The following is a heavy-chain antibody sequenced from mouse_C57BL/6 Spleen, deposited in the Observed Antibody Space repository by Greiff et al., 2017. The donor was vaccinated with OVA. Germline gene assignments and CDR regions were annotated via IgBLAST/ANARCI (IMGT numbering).Heavy chain of an antibody. Sequence: VQLQQSGPELVKPGASVKISCKASGYAFSSSWMNWVKQRPGKGLEWIGRIYPGDGDTNYNGKFKGKATLTADKSSSTAYMQLSSLTSEDSAVYFCARSYYSNYVDYWGQGTTLTVSS. CDR2: IYPGDGDT. D-gene: IGHD2-5*01. V-gene: IGHV1-82*01. CDR1: GYAFSSSW. CDR3: ARSYYSNYVDY. J-gene: IGHJ2*01.